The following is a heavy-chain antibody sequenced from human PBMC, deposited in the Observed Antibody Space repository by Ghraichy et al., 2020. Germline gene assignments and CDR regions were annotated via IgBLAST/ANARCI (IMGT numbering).Heavy chain of an antibody. CDR2: ISYDGSNK. V-gene: IGHV3-30*18. Sequence: LSLTCAASGFTFSSYGMHWVRQAPGKGLEWVAVISYDGSNKYYADSVKGRFTISRDNSKNTLYLQMNSLRAEDTAVYYCAKESRGMDVWGQETTVTVSS. J-gene: IGHJ6*02. CDR3: AKESRGMDV. CDR1: GFTFSSYG.